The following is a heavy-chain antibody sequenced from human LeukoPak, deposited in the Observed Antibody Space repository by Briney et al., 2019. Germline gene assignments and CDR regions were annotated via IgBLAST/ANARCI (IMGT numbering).Heavy chain of an antibody. CDR1: GFTFSSYS. V-gene: IGHV3-21*01. J-gene: IGHJ6*04. CDR2: ISSSSSYI. D-gene: IGHD3-10*02. Sequence: PGGSLRLSCAASGFTFSSYSMNWVRQAPGKGLEWVSSISSSSSYIYYSDSVKGRFTISRDNAKNSLYLQMNSLRAEDTAVYYCAELGITMIGGVWGKGTTVTISS. CDR3: AELGITMIGGV.